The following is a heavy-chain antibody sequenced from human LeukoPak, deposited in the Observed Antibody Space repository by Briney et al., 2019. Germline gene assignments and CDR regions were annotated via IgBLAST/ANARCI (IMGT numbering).Heavy chain of an antibody. D-gene: IGHD5-24*01. J-gene: IGHJ4*02. CDR1: GYTFTSYG. Sequence: ASVKVSCKASGYTFTSYGINWVRQATGQGLEWMGWMNPNSGNTGYAQKFQGRVTMTRNTSISTAYMELSSLRSEDTAVYYCARGRVRRDGYNFGYWGQGTLVTVSS. CDR3: ARGRVRRDGYNFGY. CDR2: MNPNSGNT. V-gene: IGHV1-8*02.